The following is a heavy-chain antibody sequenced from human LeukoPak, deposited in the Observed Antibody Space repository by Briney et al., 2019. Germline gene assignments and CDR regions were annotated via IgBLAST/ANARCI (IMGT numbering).Heavy chain of an antibody. CDR2: IGGSGDST. J-gene: IGHJ4*02. V-gene: IGHV3-23*01. D-gene: IGHD3-22*01. Sequence: GGSLRLSCAASGFTFSNYAMRWVRQAPGKGLEWVSGIGGSGDSTYYADSVKGRFTISRDNAKNSLYLQMNSLRAEDTAVYYCARAPPPRYDSSGYYYDYWGQGTLVTVSS. CDR3: ARAPPPRYDSSGYYYDY. CDR1: GFTFSNYA.